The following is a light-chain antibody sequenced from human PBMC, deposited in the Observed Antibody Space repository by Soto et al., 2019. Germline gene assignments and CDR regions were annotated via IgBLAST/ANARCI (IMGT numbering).Light chain of an antibody. CDR1: QSVRTN. J-gene: IGKJ1*01. V-gene: IGKV3-15*01. CDR2: GAS. Sequence: EMVMTQSPASLSVSPGERATLSCRARQSVRTNLAWYQQKPGQAPRLLIYGASTRASGIPARFSGSGSGTEFTLTISSLQSEDVAVYYCQQYNNWPSWTFGQGTKV. CDR3: QQYNNWPSWT.